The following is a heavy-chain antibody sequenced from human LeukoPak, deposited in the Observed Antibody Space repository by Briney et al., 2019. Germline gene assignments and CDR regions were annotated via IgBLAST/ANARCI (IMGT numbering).Heavy chain of an antibody. V-gene: IGHV3-66*01. D-gene: IGHD3-16*02. CDR2: IYSGGST. J-gene: IGHJ4*02. Sequence: GGSLRLSCAASGFTFSSYAMSWVRQAPGKGLEWVSVIYSGGSTYYADSVKGRFTISRDNSKNTLYLQLNSLRAEDTAVYYCARVTVIQLFDYWGQGTLVTVSS. CDR1: GFTFSSYA. CDR3: ARVTVIQLFDY.